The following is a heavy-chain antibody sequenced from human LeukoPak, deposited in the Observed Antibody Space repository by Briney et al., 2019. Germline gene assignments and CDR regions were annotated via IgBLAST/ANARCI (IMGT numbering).Heavy chain of an antibody. V-gene: IGHV1-69*13. CDR2: IIPIFGTA. J-gene: IGHJ4*02. CDR1: GGTFSSYA. D-gene: IGHD3-10*01. Sequence: GASVKVSCKASGGTFSSYAISWVRQAPGQGLECMGGIIPIFGTASYAQKFQGRVTITADDSTSTAYMELSSLRSEDTAVYYCARARWFGELDFDYWGQGTLVTVSS. CDR3: ARARWFGELDFDY.